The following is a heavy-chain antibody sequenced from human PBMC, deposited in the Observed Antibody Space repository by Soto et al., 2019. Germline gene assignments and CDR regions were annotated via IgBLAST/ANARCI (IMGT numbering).Heavy chain of an antibody. CDR2: IYPGDSDT. J-gene: IGHJ3*02. V-gene: IGHV5-51*03. Sequence: EVQLVQSGAEVKKPGESLKISCKGSGYIFTSYWIGWVRQMPGKGLEWMGIIYPGDSDTRYSPSFQGQVTISADKSISTAYLQWSSLKASDTAIYYCARGGQCSSTSCYEDDAFDIWGQGTMVTVSS. D-gene: IGHD2-2*01. CDR3: ARGGQCSSTSCYEDDAFDI. CDR1: GYIFTSYW.